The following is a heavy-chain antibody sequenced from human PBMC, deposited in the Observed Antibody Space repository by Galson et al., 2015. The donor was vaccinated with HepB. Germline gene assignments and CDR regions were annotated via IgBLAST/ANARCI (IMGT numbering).Heavy chain of an antibody. CDR2: ISGSGGST. Sequence: SLRLSCAASGFTFSSYAMSWVRQAPGKGLEWVPAISGSGGSTYYADSVKGRFTISRDNSKNTLYLQMNSLRAEDTAVYYCAKPTAWGGSYYRGAFDIWGQGTMVTVSS. V-gene: IGHV3-23*01. CDR1: GFTFSSYA. CDR3: AKPTAWGGSYYRGAFDI. J-gene: IGHJ3*02. D-gene: IGHD1-26*01.